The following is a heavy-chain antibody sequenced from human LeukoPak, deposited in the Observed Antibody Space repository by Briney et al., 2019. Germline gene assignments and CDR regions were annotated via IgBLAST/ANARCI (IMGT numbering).Heavy chain of an antibody. D-gene: IGHD2/OR15-2a*01. CDR1: GFTFSSYS. V-gene: IGHV3-33*08. Sequence: GGSLRLSCAASGFTFSSYSMNWVRQAPGKGPEWVAAIWSDGNNKYYADSVKGRFTISRDNSKNTLYLQINSLRAEDTAVYYCARESNTVNDYWGQGTLVTVSS. CDR2: IWSDGNNK. CDR3: ARESNTVNDY. J-gene: IGHJ4*02.